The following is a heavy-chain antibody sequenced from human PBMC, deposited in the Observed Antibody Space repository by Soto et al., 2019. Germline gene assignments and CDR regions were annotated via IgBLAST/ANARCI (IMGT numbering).Heavy chain of an antibody. V-gene: IGHV4-30-4*01. Sequence: SETLSLTCTVSGGSISSGDYYWSWIRQPPGKGLEWIGYIYYSGSTYYNPSLKSRVTISVNKSKNQFSLKLISVTAADTAVYYCASMGSIAARYYYYYGMDVWGQGTTVTVSS. CDR3: ASMGSIAARYYYYYGMDV. CDR2: IYYSGST. CDR1: GGSISSGDYY. D-gene: IGHD6-6*01. J-gene: IGHJ6*02.